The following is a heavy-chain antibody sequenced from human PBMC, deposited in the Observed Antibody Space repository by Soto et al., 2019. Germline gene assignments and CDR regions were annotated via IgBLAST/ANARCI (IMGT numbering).Heavy chain of an antibody. V-gene: IGHV3-74*01. CDR3: VRTSLVVAAATREDY. J-gene: IGHJ4*02. Sequence: EVQLVESGGGLVQPGESLRLSCAASGFTFSSYWMHWVRQAPGKGLVWVSRINSDGSSTSYAGSVKGRFTISRDNAKNTLYLQMNSLRAEDTAVCYCVRTSLVVAAATREDYWGQGTLVTVSS. D-gene: IGHD2-15*01. CDR1: GFTFSSYW. CDR2: INSDGSST.